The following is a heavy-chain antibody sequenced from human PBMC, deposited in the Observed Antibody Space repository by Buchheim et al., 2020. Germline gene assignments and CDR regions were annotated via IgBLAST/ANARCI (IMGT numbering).Heavy chain of an antibody. CDR3: AKDPGYGKGPEFDP. J-gene: IGHJ5*02. CDR1: GFTFNLHW. CDR2: INWNGGST. D-gene: IGHD2-15*01. V-gene: IGHV3-20*04. Sequence: EVQLVESGGGLVQPGGSLRLSCAASGFTFNLHWMSWVRQAPGKGLEWVSGINWNGGSTGYADSVKGRFTISRDTSKNILYLQMNSLRLEDTAVYYCAKDPGYGKGPEFDPWGQGTL.